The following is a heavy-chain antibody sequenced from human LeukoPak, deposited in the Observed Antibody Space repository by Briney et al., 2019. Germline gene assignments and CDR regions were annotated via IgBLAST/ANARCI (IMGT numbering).Heavy chain of an antibody. CDR2: FRSTANSYAT. Sequence: GGSLRLSCAASGFTFSSYGMLLLGPAPGKGLELVGRFRSTANSYATAYAASVKGRFTIYRDDSKNTAYLQMNSLKTEDTAVYYCTRPSRGESINFDYWGQGTLVTVSS. D-gene: IGHD7-27*01. J-gene: IGHJ4*02. V-gene: IGHV3-73*01. CDR1: GFTFSSYG. CDR3: TRPSRGESINFDY.